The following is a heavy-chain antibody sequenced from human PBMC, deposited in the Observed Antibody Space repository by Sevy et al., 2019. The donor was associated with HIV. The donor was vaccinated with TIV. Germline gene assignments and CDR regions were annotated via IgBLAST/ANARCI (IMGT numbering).Heavy chain of an antibody. D-gene: IGHD4-4*01. CDR3: ATEYSYDY. CDR2: INSKSGAT. Sequence: SVKVSCKASGHTSSDYYIQWVRQAPGQGLEWMGWINSKSGATSYPQKFQGRVTMTSDTSISTAYMELSRLRSDDTAVYYCATEYSYDYRGQGTLVTVSS. J-gene: IGHJ4*02. V-gene: IGHV1-2*02. CDR1: GHTSSDYY.